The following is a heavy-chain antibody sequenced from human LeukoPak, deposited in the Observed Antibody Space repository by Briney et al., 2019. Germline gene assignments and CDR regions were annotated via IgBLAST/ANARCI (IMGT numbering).Heavy chain of an antibody. Sequence: SETLSLTCTVSGGSISSYYWGWIRQPPGKGLEWIGSIYHSGSTYYNPSLKSRVTISVDTSKNQFSLKLNSVTAADTAVYYCARDLFDTGNYFDYWGQGTLVTVSS. V-gene: IGHV4-38-2*02. CDR3: ARDLFDTGNYFDY. CDR2: IYHSGST. J-gene: IGHJ4*02. CDR1: GGSISSYY. D-gene: IGHD1-1*01.